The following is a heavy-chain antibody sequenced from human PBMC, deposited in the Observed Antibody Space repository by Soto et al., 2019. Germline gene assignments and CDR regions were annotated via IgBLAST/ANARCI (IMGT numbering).Heavy chain of an antibody. CDR2: ISGSGDST. D-gene: IGHD3-10*01. V-gene: IGHV3-23*01. Sequence: EVRLLESGGGLVQPGGSLRLSCAASGFTFSVYAISWVRQAPGKGLEWVSGISGSGDSTHYADSVKGRFTVSRDNAKSMLYLQTNSVRAEATAIYYCAKALYGGFTYWGQGTLVTVSS. J-gene: IGHJ4*02. CDR1: GFTFSVYA. CDR3: AKALYGGFTY.